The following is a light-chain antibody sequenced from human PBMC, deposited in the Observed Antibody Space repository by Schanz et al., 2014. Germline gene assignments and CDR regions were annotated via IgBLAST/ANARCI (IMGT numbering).Light chain of an antibody. J-gene: IGLJ3*02. CDR1: SSDVGGYNF. Sequence: QSALTQPASVSGSPGQSITISCTGTSSDVGGYNFVSWYQQHPGKAPKLMIHDVSNRPSGVSNRFSGSKSGNTASLTISGLQAEDEADYYCSSYVDSYTWVFGGGTKLTVL. CDR3: SSYVDSYTWV. CDR2: DVS. V-gene: IGLV2-14*01.